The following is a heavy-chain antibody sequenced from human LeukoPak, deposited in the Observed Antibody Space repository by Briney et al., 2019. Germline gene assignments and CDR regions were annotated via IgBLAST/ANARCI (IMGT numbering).Heavy chain of an antibody. CDR2: ISAYNGNT. D-gene: IGHD3-3*01. J-gene: IGHJ5*02. Sequence: ASVKVSCTASGYTFTSYGISWVRQAPGQGLEWMGWISAYNGNTNYAQKLQGRVTMTTDTSTSTAYMELRSLRSDDTAVYYCARDSSGYDFWSGYYRYNWFDPWGQGTLVTVSS. CDR3: ARDSSGYDFWSGYYRYNWFDP. V-gene: IGHV1-18*01. CDR1: GYTFTSYG.